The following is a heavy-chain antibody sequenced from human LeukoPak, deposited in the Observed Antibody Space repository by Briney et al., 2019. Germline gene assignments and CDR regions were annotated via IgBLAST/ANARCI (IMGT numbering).Heavy chain of an antibody. J-gene: IGHJ3*02. D-gene: IGHD3-22*01. Sequence: MASETLSLTCTVSGYSISSGYYWGWIRQPPGKGLEWIGSIYHSGSTYYNPSLKSRVTISVDKSKNQFSLKLSSVTAADTAVYYCARKSDSITMIWYRRGYAFDIWGQGTMVTVSS. V-gene: IGHV4-38-2*02. CDR1: GYSISSGYY. CDR2: IYHSGST. CDR3: ARKSDSITMIWYRRGYAFDI.